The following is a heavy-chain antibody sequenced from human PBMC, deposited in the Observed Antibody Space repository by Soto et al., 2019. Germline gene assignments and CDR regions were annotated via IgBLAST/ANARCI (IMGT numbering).Heavy chain of an antibody. V-gene: IGHV4-31*03. J-gene: IGHJ5*02. D-gene: IGHD3-10*01. CDR1: GAPISSGGFY. Sequence: QVWLQESGPGLVRPSQTLSLTCNVSGAPISSGGFYWSWIRPHPAKGPEWIGYIYNSGTTFYNPSLGSRVTMSLDAAKNHFSLELRSVTVADTAVYYCAREPISTPRGVTQVDPWGQGTQVTVSS. CDR3: AREPISTPRGVTQVDP. CDR2: IYNSGTT.